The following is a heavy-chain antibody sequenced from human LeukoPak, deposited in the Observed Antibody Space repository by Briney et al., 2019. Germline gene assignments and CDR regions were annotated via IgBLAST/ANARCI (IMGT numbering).Heavy chain of an antibody. Sequence: GRSLRLSCAASGFTFSNYGMQWVRQAPGKGLEWVAVVSSTGSAQYYDDSVRGRFTISRDNAEDMLYLQMKSLRPEDTAVYYCVKEFGGHTYGAYFNFWGLGTLVTVSS. CDR3: VKEFGGHTYGAYFNF. D-gene: IGHD5-18*01. CDR2: VSSTGSAQ. CDR1: GFTFSNYG. V-gene: IGHV3-30*18. J-gene: IGHJ4*02.